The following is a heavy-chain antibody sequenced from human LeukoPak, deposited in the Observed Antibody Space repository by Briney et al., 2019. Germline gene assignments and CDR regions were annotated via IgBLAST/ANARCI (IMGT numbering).Heavy chain of an antibody. CDR3: ARPVATAAGSPYFAS. CDR2: IHNDGGMT. Sequence: GGSLRLSCAASGFTFSVYWMHWVRQAPGKRLVWVSRIHNDGGMTNYADSVQGRFTISRTHAKNTLFLQMNSLTADNTAVYYCARPVATAAGSPYFASWGQGPLVTVSS. V-gene: IGHV3-74*01. J-gene: IGHJ4*02. CDR1: GFTFSVYW. D-gene: IGHD5-12*01.